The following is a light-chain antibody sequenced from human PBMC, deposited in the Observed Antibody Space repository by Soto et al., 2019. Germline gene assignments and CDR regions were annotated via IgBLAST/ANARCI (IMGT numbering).Light chain of an antibody. J-gene: IGLJ2*01. Sequence: QSALTQPASVSGSPGKSITISCNGTSSDVGKYNLVSWYQQPPGQAPKLMIYEGTKRHSGVSNRFSGSESGNTASLTISGLQAEDEADYFCCSYAGINTVLFGGGTKLTVL. CDR2: EGT. CDR3: CSYAGINTVL. V-gene: IGLV2-23*01. CDR1: SSDVGKYNL.